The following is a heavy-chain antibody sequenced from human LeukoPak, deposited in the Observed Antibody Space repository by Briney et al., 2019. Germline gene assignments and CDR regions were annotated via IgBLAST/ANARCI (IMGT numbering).Heavy chain of an antibody. Sequence: QTGGSLRLSCAASGFIFSNYRMAWVRQAPVKGLEWVANIKKDGSEKYYVGSVKGRFAISRDNAKNSLYLQMNSLRPEDTAVYYCAREPIYGDLDYWGQGTLVTVSS. V-gene: IGHV3-7*01. CDR2: IKKDGSEK. D-gene: IGHD4-17*01. CDR3: AREPIYGDLDY. J-gene: IGHJ4*02. CDR1: GFIFSNYR.